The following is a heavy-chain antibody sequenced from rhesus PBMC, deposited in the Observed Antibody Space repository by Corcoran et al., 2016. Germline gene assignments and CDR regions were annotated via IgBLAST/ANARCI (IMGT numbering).Heavy chain of an antibody. D-gene: IGHD2-2*01. CDR3: ARDSYCTSTTCSGMPV. J-gene: IGHJ5-1*01. CDR2: SYGSGWST. Sequence: QVQLQESGPGLVRPSETLPLTCAVSGASTSSHYWSWIHQAPGKGLEWIGRSYGSGWSTDNNPSLKSRVNRSIDTSKNQFSLKLSSVTAADTAGYYCARDSYCTSTTCSGMPVWGPGVLVTVSS. CDR1: GASTSSHY. V-gene: IGHV4S2*01.